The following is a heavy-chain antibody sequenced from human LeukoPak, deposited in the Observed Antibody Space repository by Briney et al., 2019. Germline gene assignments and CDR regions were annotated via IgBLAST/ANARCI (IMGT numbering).Heavy chain of an antibody. CDR1: GFTFSSYW. CDR2: IKQDGSEK. CDR3: ARGGLGYCSGGSCYSDY. D-gene: IGHD2-15*01. J-gene: IGHJ4*02. Sequence: GGSLRLSCAASGFTFSSYWMSWVRQAPGKGLEWVANIKQDGSEKYYVDSVKGRFTISRDNAKNSLYLQMNSLRAEDTAVYYCARGGLGYCSGGSCYSDYWGQGTLVTVSS. V-gene: IGHV3-7*01.